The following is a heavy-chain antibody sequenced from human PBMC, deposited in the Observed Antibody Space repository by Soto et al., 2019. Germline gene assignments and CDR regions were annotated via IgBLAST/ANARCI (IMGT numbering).Heavy chain of an antibody. Sequence: ASVKVSCKASGYTFTSYDINWVRQATGQGLEWMGWMNPNSGNTGYAQKFQGRVTMTRNTSISTAYMELSSLRSEDTAVYYCARGRREYQLLFPTWSSVLWGRAPLVTLSS. CDR3: ARGRREYQLLFPTWSSVL. D-gene: IGHD2-2*01. CDR2: MNPNSGNT. CDR1: GYTFTSYD. V-gene: IGHV1-8*01. J-gene: IGHJ2*01.